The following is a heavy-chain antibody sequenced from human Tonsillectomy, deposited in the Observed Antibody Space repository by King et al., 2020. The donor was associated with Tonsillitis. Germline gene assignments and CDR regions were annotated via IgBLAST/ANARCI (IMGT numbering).Heavy chain of an antibody. V-gene: IGHV3-15*01. CDR1: GFTFSNAW. CDR2: IKSKTDGGTT. D-gene: IGHD6-13*01. J-gene: IGHJ4*02. CDR3: IPQAYSSIWYGYYFDD. Sequence: VQLVESGGGLVKPGGSLRLSCAASGFTFSNAWMSWVRQAPGKGLEWVGRIKSKTDGGTTDYAAPVKGRFTISRDDSKNTLYLQMNSLKTEDTDLYYCIPQAYSSIWYGYYFDDWGQGTLVTVSS.